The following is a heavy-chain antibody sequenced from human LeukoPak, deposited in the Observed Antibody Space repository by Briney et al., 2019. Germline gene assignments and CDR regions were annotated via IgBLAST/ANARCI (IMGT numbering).Heavy chain of an antibody. Sequence: ASVKVSCKASGYTFTSYYMHWVRQAPGQGLEWMGIINPSGGSTSYAQKFQGRVTMTRDTSTSTVYMELSSLRSEDTAVYYCARDRLPPYDSSGYALDYWGQGTLVTVSS. CDR2: INPSGGST. CDR1: GYTFTSYY. D-gene: IGHD3-22*01. J-gene: IGHJ4*02. CDR3: ARDRLPPYDSSGYALDY. V-gene: IGHV1-46*01.